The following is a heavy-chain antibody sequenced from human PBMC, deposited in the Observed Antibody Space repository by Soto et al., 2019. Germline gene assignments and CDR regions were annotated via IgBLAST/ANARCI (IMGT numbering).Heavy chain of an antibody. CDR3: ARGRFVGVLAVTGDWFDP. CDR2: INPNSGGT. V-gene: IGHV1-2*04. J-gene: IGHJ5*02. D-gene: IGHD2-15*01. CDR1: GYTFTGYY. Sequence: QVQLVQSGAEVKKPGASVKVSCKASGYTFTGYYMHWVRQAPGQGLEWMGWINPNSGGTNYAQKFQGWVTMTRDPSISTAYMELSRLRSDDTAVYYCARGRFVGVLAVTGDWFDPWGQGTLVTVSS.